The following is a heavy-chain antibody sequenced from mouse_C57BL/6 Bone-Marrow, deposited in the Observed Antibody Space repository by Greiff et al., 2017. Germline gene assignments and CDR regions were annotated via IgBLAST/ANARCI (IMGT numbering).Heavy chain of an antibody. D-gene: IGHD1-1*01. CDR1: GFTFSSYA. V-gene: IGHV5-4*01. CDR3: ARDPSYYYGSSSYYAMDY. J-gene: IGHJ4*01. CDR2: ISDGGSYT. Sequence: EVQGVESGGGLVKPGGSLKLSCAASGFTFSSYAMSWVRQTPEKRLEWVATISDGGSYTYYPDNVKGRFTISRDNAKNNLYLQMSHLKSEDTAMYYCARDPSYYYGSSSYYAMDYWGQGTSVTVSS.